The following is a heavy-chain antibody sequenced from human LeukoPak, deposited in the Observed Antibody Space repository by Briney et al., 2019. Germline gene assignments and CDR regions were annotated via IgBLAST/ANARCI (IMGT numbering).Heavy chain of an antibody. CDR1: GFPFSTYW. J-gene: IGHJ4*02. V-gene: IGHV3-7*01. Sequence: GGSLRLSCTASGFPFSTYWLSWVRQAPGKGLEWVANIKQDGSEKYYVDSVKGRFTISRDNAKNSLYLQMNSLRAEDTAVYYCARGAGGSYSSSDYWGQGTLVTVSS. CDR3: ARGAGGSYSSSDY. CDR2: IKQDGSEK. D-gene: IGHD1-26*01.